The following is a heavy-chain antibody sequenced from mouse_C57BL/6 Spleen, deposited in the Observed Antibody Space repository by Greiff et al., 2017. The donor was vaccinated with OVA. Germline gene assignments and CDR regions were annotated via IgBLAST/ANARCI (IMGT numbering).Heavy chain of an antibody. CDR2: IRLKSDNYAT. CDR1: GFTFSNYW. V-gene: IGHV6-3*01. J-gene: IGHJ2*01. Sequence: EVMLVESGGGLVQPGGSMKLSCVASGFTFSNYWMNWVRQSPEKGLEWVAQIRLKSDNYATHYAESVKGRFTISRDDSKSSVYLQMNNLRAEDTGIDYCTSLLITAVVATDYWGQGTTLTVSS. D-gene: IGHD1-1*01. CDR3: TSLLITAVVATDY.